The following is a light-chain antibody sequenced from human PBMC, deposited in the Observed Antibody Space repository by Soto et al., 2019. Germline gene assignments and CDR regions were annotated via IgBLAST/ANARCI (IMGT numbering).Light chain of an antibody. J-gene: IGLJ1*01. CDR2: EVS. CDR3: SSYTSSSTRV. CDR1: SSDVGAYDY. V-gene: IGLV2-14*03. Sequence: SVLTQPSSVSGSPGRWITISCTGTSSDVGAYDYVSWYQQHPDKAPKLMIYEVSNRPSGVSNRFSGSKSVNTATLTISGLQADDEADYYCSSYTSSSTRVFGTGTKVTVL.